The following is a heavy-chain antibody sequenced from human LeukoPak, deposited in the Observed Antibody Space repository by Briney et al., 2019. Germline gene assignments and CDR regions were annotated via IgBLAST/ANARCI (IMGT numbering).Heavy chain of an antibody. D-gene: IGHD1-26*01. CDR1: GFTFSIYS. Sequence: GGSLRLSCAASGFTFSIYSMTWVRQAPGKGLEWVSSIGDSGSAYYADSVKGRFTFSRDNSKNTLFLQMNSLRAEDTAIYYCARRIMGAIGFLDYWGQGTLVTVSS. CDR2: IGDSGSA. V-gene: IGHV3-23*01. J-gene: IGHJ4*02. CDR3: ARRIMGAIGFLDY.